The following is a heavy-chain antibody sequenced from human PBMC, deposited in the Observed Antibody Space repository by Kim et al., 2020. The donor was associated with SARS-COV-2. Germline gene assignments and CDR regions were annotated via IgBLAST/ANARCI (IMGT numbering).Heavy chain of an antibody. J-gene: IGHJ5*02. V-gene: IGHV4-59*08. D-gene: IGHD3-10*01. CDR3: ARQAGRKFDP. CDR1: GASIKEYY. CDR2: MYYLGST. Sequence: SETLSLTCTVSGASIKEYYWSWIRQPPGKGLEWIAYMYYLGSTNYNPSLKSRVTISLDTSKNQFNLKLSSVTAAATAVYYCARQAGRKFDPWGQGTLVT.